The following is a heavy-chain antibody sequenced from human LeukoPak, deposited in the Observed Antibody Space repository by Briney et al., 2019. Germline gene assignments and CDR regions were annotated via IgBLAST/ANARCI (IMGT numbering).Heavy chain of an antibody. CDR1: GFTFSSYG. V-gene: IGHV3-30*02. CDR3: AKTRANIVVVPAAILPDYYYYYYMDV. D-gene: IGHD2-2*02. Sequence: GGSLRLSCAASGFTFSSYGMHWVRQAPGKGLEWVAFIRYDGGNKYYADSVKGRFTISRDNSKNTLYLQMNSLRAEDTAVYYCAKTRANIVVVPAAILPDYYYYYYMDVWGKGTTVTISS. J-gene: IGHJ6*03. CDR2: IRYDGGNK.